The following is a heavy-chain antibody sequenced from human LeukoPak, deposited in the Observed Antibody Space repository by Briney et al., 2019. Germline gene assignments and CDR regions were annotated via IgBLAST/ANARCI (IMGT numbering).Heavy chain of an antibody. CDR3: VRAAPRDCSSTSCSLFDN. CDR1: GFTVSSNY. D-gene: IGHD2-2*01. CDR2: ISIGGDGT. Sequence: PGGSLRLSCAASGFTVSSNYMSWVRQTPRKGLEWVSTISIGGDGTYYADPVKGRFTMSRDNSKNTLYLQMSSLRAEDTAVYYCVRAAPRDCSSTSCSLFDNWGQGILVTVSS. V-gene: IGHV3-53*01. J-gene: IGHJ4*02.